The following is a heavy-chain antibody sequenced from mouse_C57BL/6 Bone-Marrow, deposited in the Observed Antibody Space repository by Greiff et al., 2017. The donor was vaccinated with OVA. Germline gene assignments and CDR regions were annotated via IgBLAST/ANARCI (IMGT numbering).Heavy chain of an antibody. Sequence: EVQLQQSGPELVKPGASVKISCKASGYTFTDYYMNWVKQSHGKSLEWIGDINPNNGGTSYNQKFKGKATLTVDKSSSTAHMELRSLTSEESAVYYCARRGTTVVAPDYWGQGTMLTVSA. CDR1: GYTFTDYY. J-gene: IGHJ2*01. CDR2: INPNNGGT. V-gene: IGHV1-26*01. D-gene: IGHD1-1*01. CDR3: ARRGTTVVAPDY.